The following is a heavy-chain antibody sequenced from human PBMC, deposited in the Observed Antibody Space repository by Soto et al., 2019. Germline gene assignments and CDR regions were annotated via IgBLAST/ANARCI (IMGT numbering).Heavy chain of an antibody. J-gene: IGHJ4*02. CDR1: GGSISSGGYY. D-gene: IGHD4-17*01. CDR3: ARRYGGTPDY. Sequence: SETLSLTCTVSGGSISSGGYYWSWIRQHPGKGLEWIGYIYYSGSTYYNPSLKSRVTISVDTSKNQFSLKLSSVTAADTAVYYCARRYGGTPDYWGQGTLVTVSS. V-gene: IGHV4-31*03. CDR2: IYYSGST.